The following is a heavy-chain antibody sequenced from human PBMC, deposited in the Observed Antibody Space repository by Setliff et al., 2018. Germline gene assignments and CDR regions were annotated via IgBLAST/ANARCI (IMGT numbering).Heavy chain of an antibody. D-gene: IGHD3-10*01. J-gene: IGHJ6*03. V-gene: IGHV4-34*01. CDR1: GGSFSNYY. CDR2: INHSGDT. Sequence: SETLSLTCTVYGGSFSNYYWSWIRQPPGKGLEWIGEINHSGDTYYNPSLNSRVTISADTSKNQFSLNLSSVTAADTAVYYCARDNRARHYMDVWGKGTTVTVSS. CDR3: ARDNRARHYMDV.